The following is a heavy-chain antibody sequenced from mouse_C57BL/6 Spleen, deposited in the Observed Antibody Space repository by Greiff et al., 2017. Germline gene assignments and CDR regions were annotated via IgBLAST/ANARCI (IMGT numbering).Heavy chain of an antibody. V-gene: IGHV5-4*01. CDR3: ARGKDYYYAMDY. CDR1: GFTFSSYA. CDR2: ISDGGSYT. Sequence: DVHLVESGGGLVKPGGSLKLSCAASGFTFSSYAMSWVRQTPGKRLEWVATISDGGSYTYYPDNVKGRFTISRDNAKNNLYLQMSHLKSEDTAMYYCARGKDYYYAMDYWGQGTSVTVSS. J-gene: IGHJ4*01. D-gene: IGHD2-4*01.